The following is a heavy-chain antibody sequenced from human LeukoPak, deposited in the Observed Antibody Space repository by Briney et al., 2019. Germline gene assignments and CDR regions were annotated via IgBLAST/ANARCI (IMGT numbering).Heavy chain of an antibody. V-gene: IGHV3-23*01. CDR1: GFTFSSYG. D-gene: IGHD1-26*01. Sequence: GGSLRLSCAASGFTFSSYGMSWVRQAPGKGLEWVSAISGSGGSTYYADSVKGRFTISRDNAKNSLYLQMNSLRAEDTAVYYCARDPYSGGYGDYYYYYMDLWGQGTTVTISS. CDR2: ISGSGGST. J-gene: IGHJ6*03. CDR3: ARDPYSGGYGDYYYYYMDL.